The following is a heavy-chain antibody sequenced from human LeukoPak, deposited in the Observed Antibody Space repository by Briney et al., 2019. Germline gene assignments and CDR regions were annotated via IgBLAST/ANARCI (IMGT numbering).Heavy chain of an antibody. CDR3: ARGRRHNSDYFPVDV. D-gene: IGHD2/OR15-2a*01. V-gene: IGHV3-66*01. CDR1: GITVSSDY. Sequence: GGSLRLPCAASGITVSSDYMSWVRQAPGKALEWVSVIYSGGTTFYGNSVTGRFIISRDNSHNTLHLQMNSLRAEDTAVYYCARGRRHNSDYFPVDVWGQGTTVTVSS. J-gene: IGHJ6*02. CDR2: IYSGGTT.